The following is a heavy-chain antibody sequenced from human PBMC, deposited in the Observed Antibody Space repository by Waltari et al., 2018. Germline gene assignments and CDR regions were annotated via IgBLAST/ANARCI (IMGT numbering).Heavy chain of an antibody. CDR1: GFTFRSYW. Sequence: EVQLVESGGGLVQPGGSMRLSCAASGFTFRSYWMSWVRQAPGKGLEWVANIKQDGSEKYYVDSVKGRFTISRDNAKNSLYLQMNSLRAEDTAVYYCARDPNGDYVDYWGQGTLVTVSS. CDR2: IKQDGSEK. D-gene: IGHD4-17*01. V-gene: IGHV3-7*03. CDR3: ARDPNGDYVDY. J-gene: IGHJ4*02.